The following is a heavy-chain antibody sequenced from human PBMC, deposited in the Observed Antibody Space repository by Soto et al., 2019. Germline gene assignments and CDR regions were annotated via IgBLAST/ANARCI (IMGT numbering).Heavy chain of an antibody. V-gene: IGHV3-21*06. Sequence: EVHLVESGGGLVKPGGSLRLSCTASGFTFNRSTMNWVRQAPGKGPEWVSSITSDSGDINYADSVRGRFTISRDNAKNSLYLQMSSLRAEDTAVYYCARASEGDFWSGYYYGMDVWGQGTTVTVSS. CDR1: GFTFNRST. D-gene: IGHD3-3*01. CDR3: ARASEGDFWSGYYYGMDV. CDR2: ITSDSGDI. J-gene: IGHJ6*02.